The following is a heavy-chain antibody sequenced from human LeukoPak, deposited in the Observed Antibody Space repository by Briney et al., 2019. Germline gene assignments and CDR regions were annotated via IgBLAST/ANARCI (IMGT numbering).Heavy chain of an antibody. V-gene: IGHV3-9*01. J-gene: IGHJ5*02. D-gene: IGHD3-10*01. CDR3: ARDRGYYASGSPKRKNWFDP. CDR1: GFTFDDYA. CDR2: ISWNSGSI. Sequence: GGSLRLSCAASGFTFDDYAMHWVRQAPGKGLEWVSGISWNSGSIGYADSVKGRFTISRDNSKNTLYLQMSSLRAEDTAVYYCARDRGYYASGSPKRKNWFDPWGQGTLVTVSS.